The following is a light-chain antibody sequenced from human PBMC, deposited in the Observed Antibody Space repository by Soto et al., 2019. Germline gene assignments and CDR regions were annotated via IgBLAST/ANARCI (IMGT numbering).Light chain of an antibody. V-gene: IGLV3-21*02. J-gene: IGLJ2*01. CDR1: NSGSKS. CDR2: ADR. Sequence: SYVLTQPPSVSVAPGQTARITCGGDNSGSKSVHWYQQKPGQAPVLVVYADRDRPSGIPERFSGSNSGITATLPISRVEAGDEADYYCQVWHSVSDHVVFGGGTKVTVL. CDR3: QVWHSVSDHVV.